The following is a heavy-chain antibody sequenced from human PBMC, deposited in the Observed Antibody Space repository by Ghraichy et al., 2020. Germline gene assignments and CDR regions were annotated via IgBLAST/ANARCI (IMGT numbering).Heavy chain of an antibody. CDR3: ARSGAAGRYHYYYGMDV. D-gene: IGHD6-13*01. Sequence: SDTLSLTCTVSGYSISSGYYWGWIRQPPGKGLEWIGSISHGGSTNYNPSLKSRVTISEDTSKNQFSLKLRSVTAADTAVYYCARSGAAGRYHYYYGMDVWGQGTTVTVSS. CDR2: ISHGGST. V-gene: IGHV4-38-2*02. J-gene: IGHJ6*02. CDR1: GYSISSGYY.